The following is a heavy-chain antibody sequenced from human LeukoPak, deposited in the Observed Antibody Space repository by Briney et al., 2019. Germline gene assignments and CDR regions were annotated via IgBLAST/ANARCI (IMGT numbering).Heavy chain of an antibody. J-gene: IGHJ4*02. V-gene: IGHV1-2*02. CDR3: ARDPDPLDWGSFRYFDY. CDR1: GYTFTGYY. D-gene: IGHD3/OR15-3a*01. Sequence: ASVKVSCKASGYTFTGYYMHWVRQAPGQGLEWRGWINPNSGGTNYALKFQGRVTMTRDTSISTAYMELSRLRSDDTAVYYCARDPDPLDWGSFRYFDYWGQGTLVTVSS. CDR2: INPNSGGT.